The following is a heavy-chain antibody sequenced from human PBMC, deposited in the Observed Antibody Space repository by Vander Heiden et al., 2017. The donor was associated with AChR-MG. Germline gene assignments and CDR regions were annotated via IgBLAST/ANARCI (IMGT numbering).Heavy chain of an antibody. CDR1: GGSFSGYY. V-gene: IGHV4-34*01. J-gene: IGHJ5*02. D-gene: IGHD3-3*01. CDR3: ARGILRLNWFDP. CDR2: INHSGST. Sequence: QVQLQQWGAGLLKPSETLSLTFAVYGGSFSGYYWSWIRQPPGKGLEWIGEINHSGSTNYNPSLKSRVTISVDTSKNQFSLKLSSVTAADTAVYYCARGILRLNWFDPWGQGTLVTVSS.